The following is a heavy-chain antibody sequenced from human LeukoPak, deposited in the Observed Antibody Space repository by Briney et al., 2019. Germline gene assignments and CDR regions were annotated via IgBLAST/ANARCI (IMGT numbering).Heavy chain of an antibody. J-gene: IGHJ4*02. Sequence: ASVKVSCKASGYTFTSHFMSWVRQAPGQGLEWMGIINPSGGRTTYAQQFQGRVTMTRDTSTSTVYMELNSLRSEDTAVYYCARAPPYSDGNAYKYSWGQGTLVTVSS. CDR1: GYTFTSHF. V-gene: IGHV1-46*01. D-gene: IGHD3-16*01. CDR2: INPSGGRT. CDR3: ARAPPYSDGNAYKYS.